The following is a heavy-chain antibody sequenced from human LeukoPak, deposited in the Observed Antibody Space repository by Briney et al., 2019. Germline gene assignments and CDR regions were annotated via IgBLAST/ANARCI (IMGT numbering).Heavy chain of an antibody. Sequence: ASVKVSCKASGYTFTGYYMHWVRQAPGQGLEWMGWINPNSGGTNYAQKFQGRVTMTRDTSINTVYMELSSLGSDDTAVYYCARGRFSGYGADWGQGTLVTVSS. J-gene: IGHJ4*02. D-gene: IGHD5-12*01. V-gene: IGHV1-2*02. CDR3: ARGRFSGYGAD. CDR1: GYTFTGYY. CDR2: INPNSGGT.